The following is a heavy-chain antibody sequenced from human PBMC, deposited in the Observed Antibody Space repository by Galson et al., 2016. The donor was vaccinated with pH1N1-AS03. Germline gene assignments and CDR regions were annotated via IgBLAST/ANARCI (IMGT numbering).Heavy chain of an antibody. D-gene: IGHD3-16*01. V-gene: IGHV3-74*01. CDR1: GFPFSTYW. CDR2: INTDGSST. Sequence: SLRLSCAASGFPFSTYWMHWVRHVPGKGPVWISRINTDGSSTDYADSVKGRFTISRDNAKEMVYLQMNRLRADDTAVYYCARGGDDYIWGSYSGDYWGQGILVTVSS. J-gene: IGHJ4*02. CDR3: ARGGDDYIWGSYSGDY.